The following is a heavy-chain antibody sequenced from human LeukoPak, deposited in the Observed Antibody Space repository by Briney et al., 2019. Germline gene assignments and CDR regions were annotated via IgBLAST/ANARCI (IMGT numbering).Heavy chain of an antibody. CDR1: GGSISSYY. D-gene: IGHD3-16*01. CDR3: TRGRWPYYMDV. J-gene: IGHJ6*03. Sequence: SETLSLTCTVSGGSISSYYWSWIRQPPGKGLEWIGYIYYSGSTNYNPSLKSRVTISVDTSRNQFSLNLNSVTAADTAVYYCTRGRWPYYMDVWGKGTTVAVSS. CDR2: IYYSGST. V-gene: IGHV4-59*01.